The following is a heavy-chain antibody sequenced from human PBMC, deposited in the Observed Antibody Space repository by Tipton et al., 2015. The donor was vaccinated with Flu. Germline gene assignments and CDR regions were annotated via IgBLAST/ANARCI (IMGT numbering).Heavy chain of an antibody. CDR1: GGSVSSSDFY. D-gene: IGHD6-13*01. CDR2: IFHSGTT. CDR3: ATLQAPPGPPS. J-gene: IGHJ5*02. V-gene: IGHV4-39*07. Sequence: TLSLTCTVSGGSVSSSDFYWGWVRQPPGKGPEWIGSIFHSGTTYYDLSLQSRVTISLDTSKNQFSLKMKSVTAADTAAYYCATLQAPPGPPSWGQGTLVTVSS.